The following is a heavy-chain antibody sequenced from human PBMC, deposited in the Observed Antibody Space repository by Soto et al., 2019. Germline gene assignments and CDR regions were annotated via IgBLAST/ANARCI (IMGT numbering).Heavy chain of an antibody. D-gene: IGHD3-16*01. CDR1: GGSVSSGSYY. Sequence: ASETLSLTCTVSGGSVSSGSYYWSWIRQPPGKGLEWIGYIYYSGYTSYNPSLRSRVTISLDTSKNQFSLKLSSVTAADTAVYYCARRYGGNFDYWGQGTLVTVSS. V-gene: IGHV4-61*01. J-gene: IGHJ4*02. CDR3: ARRYGGNFDY. CDR2: IYYSGYT.